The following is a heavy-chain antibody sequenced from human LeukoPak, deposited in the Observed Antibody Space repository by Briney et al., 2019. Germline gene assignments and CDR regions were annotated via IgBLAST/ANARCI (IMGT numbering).Heavy chain of an antibody. CDR3: ARAGDSGSYPVF. J-gene: IGHJ4*02. CDR2: IWYDGSNK. Sequence: PGRSLRLSCAASGFTFSSYAMHWVRQAPGKGLEWVAFIWYDGSNKDYTDSVKGRFTISRDNARNRLHLQMNSLRAEDTAVYYCARAGDSGSYPVFWGRGTLVTVSS. V-gene: IGHV3-33*01. CDR1: GFTFSSYA. D-gene: IGHD1-26*01.